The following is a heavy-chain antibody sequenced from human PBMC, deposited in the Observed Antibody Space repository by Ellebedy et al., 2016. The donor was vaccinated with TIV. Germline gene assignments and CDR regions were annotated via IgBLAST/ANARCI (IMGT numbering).Heavy chain of an antibody. Sequence: GESLNISXAASGFTFSNYWMAWVRQVPGQGLEWVANIRHDANSKNYVDSGRGRFTISRHNSKNSLSLEMNSLRAEDTAVYYCVRVLGDYDVSEHWGQGTLVTVSS. CDR2: IRHDANSK. CDR3: VRVLGDYDVSEH. J-gene: IGHJ1*01. V-gene: IGHV3-7*04. CDR1: GFTFSNYW. D-gene: IGHD4-17*01.